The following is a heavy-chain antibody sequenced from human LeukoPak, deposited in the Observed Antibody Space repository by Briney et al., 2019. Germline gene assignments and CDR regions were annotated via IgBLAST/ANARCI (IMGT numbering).Heavy chain of an antibody. D-gene: IGHD3-3*01. V-gene: IGHV3-30*02. J-gene: IGHJ4*02. CDR3: AKDRYDFWTGRYAYYFFDY. Sequence: GGSLRLSCAASGFTFNNFAMHWVRQAPGKGLEWVAFIRYDGSDQFYADSLKGRFTISRDNSKNTLYLQMDSLRAEDTAAYYCAKDRYDFWTGRYAYYFFDYWGQGTLVTVSS. CDR1: GFTFNNFA. CDR2: IRYDGSDQ.